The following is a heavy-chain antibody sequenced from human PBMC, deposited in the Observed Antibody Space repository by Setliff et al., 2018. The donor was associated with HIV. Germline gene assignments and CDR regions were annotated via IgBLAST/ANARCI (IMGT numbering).Heavy chain of an antibody. CDR2: ISIDGNT. D-gene: IGHD2-15*01. CDR3: ALTGHRLLRGYMDV. J-gene: IGHJ6*03. Sequence: SETLSLTCTVTGTSLSRYYWGWIRQPAGKGLEWIGRISIDGNTKYNPSLKSRVTMSLDTSKKHFSLKLKSVTAADTAVYYCALTGHRLLRGYMDVWGKGTTVTVSS. CDR1: GTSLSRYY. V-gene: IGHV4-4*07.